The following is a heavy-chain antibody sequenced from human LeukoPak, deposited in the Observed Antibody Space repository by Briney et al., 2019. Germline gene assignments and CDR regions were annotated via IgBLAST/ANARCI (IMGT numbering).Heavy chain of an antibody. CDR2: IKQDGSEK. V-gene: IGHV3-7*01. CDR1: GFTFTTYW. Sequence: GGSLRLSCAASGFTFTTYWMHWVRLAPGKGLEWVAHIKQDGSEKYYVDSAKGRFTISRDNGKNSVYLQMNSLRAEDTAVYYCARDGGHGGDLDYWGQGTLVTVSS. CDR3: ARDGGHGGDLDY. J-gene: IGHJ4*02. D-gene: IGHD2-21*02.